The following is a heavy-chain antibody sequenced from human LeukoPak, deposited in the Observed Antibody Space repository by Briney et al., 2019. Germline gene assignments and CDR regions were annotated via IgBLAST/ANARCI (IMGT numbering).Heavy chain of an antibody. Sequence: GGSLRLSCAASGFTFSSYDMHWVRHATGKGLEWXSXXXXAGDPYYPGSVKGRFTISRENAKNSLYLQMNSLRAGDTAVYYCARSLSDYYGSGLYYYGMDVWGQGTTVTVSS. CDR1: GFTFSSYD. V-gene: IGHV3-13*05. J-gene: IGHJ6*02. D-gene: IGHD3-10*01. CDR3: ARSLSDYYGSGLYYYGMDV. CDR2: XXXAGDP.